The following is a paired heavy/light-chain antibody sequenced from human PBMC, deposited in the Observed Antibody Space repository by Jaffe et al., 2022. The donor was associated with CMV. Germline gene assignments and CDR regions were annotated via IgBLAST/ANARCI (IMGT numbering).Heavy chain of an antibody. CDR1: GFTFNDYY. CDR3: ARADWNYAGDGLDV. V-gene: IGHV3-11*01. CDR2: ISGSGGTI. J-gene: IGHJ6*02. D-gene: IGHD1-7*01. Sequence: QVHLVESGGGLVTPGGSLRLSCATSGFTFNDYYINWIRQAPGKGLEWISYISGSGGTIFYADSVNGRFTISRDNAKNSVYLQMNTLRSDDTAVYYCARADWNYAGDGLDVWGQGTTVTVSS.
Light chain of an antibody. CDR2: ELS. CDR1: QSLLHSDGKTY. CDR3: LQNIHLPQT. V-gene: IGKV2-29*02. Sequence: VLTQTPLSLSVTPGQPASISCKSSQSLLHSDGKTYLYWYLQKPGQSPQLLIYELSSRFSGVPDRFSGSGSGTDFTLKISRVEAEDVGVYYCLQNIHLPQTFGQGTKVEIK. J-gene: IGKJ1*01.